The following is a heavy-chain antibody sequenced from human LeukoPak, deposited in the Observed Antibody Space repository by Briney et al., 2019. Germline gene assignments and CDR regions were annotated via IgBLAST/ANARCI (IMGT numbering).Heavy chain of an antibody. V-gene: IGHV5-51*01. CDR1: GYSFTSYW. CDR3: ARQEGTVTNYYYYQMDV. D-gene: IGHD4-17*01. Sequence: GESLKISCKGSGYSFTSYWIGWVRPMPGKGLEWMGIIYPGNSDTRYSPSFQGQVTISADKSIRTAYLQWSSLKASDTAIYYCARQEGTVTNYYYYQMDVWGKGTTVTVSS. CDR2: IYPGNSDT. J-gene: IGHJ6*03.